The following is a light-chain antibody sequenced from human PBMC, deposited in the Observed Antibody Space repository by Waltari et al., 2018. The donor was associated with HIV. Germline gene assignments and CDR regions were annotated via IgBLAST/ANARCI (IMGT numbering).Light chain of an antibody. CDR2: GAS. Sequence: EIVLTQSPGTMSLSPGASGRPSCRASQSVNSNYLAWYQQKPGQAPRLLIYGASSRATGIPDRFSGSGSGTDFTLTISRLEPEDFAVYFCQQYGTSPPFTFGPGTKVDI. CDR1: QSVNSNY. CDR3: QQYGTSPPFT. V-gene: IGKV3-20*01. J-gene: IGKJ3*01.